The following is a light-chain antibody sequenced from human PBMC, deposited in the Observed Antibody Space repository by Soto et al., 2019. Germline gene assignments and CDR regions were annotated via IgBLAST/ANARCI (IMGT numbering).Light chain of an antibody. Sequence: QSVLTQPASVSGSDGQSITISCTATSSDVGRYNLVSWYQQHPGKAPKLMLYEGSKRPSGVSARVSDSKSGNTDSLTISGLQGEDEADYYCCSYAGGSTFVFGPGTKLTVL. V-gene: IGLV2-23*01. CDR3: CSYAGGSTFV. CDR2: EGS. J-gene: IGLJ1*01. CDR1: SSDVGRYNL.